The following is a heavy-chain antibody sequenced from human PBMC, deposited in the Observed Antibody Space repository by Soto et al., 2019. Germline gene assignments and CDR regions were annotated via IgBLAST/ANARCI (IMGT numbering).Heavy chain of an antibody. J-gene: IGHJ5*02. D-gene: IGHD1-7*01. CDR2: VYYSGST. CDR1: GGPIFSSY. Sequence: PSETLSLTCTVSGGPIFSSYCTWIRQPPWKGLEWIGNVYYSGSTNYNPSLKSRSTISVDTSKNQFSLNLSSVTAADTAVYYCARIAAGSRWFDPWGQWTLIPVSS. CDR3: ARIAAGSRWFDP. V-gene: IGHV4-59*01.